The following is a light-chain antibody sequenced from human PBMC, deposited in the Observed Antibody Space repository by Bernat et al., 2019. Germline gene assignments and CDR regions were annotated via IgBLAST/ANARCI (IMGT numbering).Light chain of an antibody. CDR2: AAS. CDR3: QHSYSFPWT. Sequence: DIQMTQSPSSLSASVRDRVTITCRASQSISTYLNWYQQKPGKAPKLLIYAASRLQSGVPSRFSGSGSGTDFTLTISSLQPEDFATFYCQHSYSFPWTFGQGTMVEIK. J-gene: IGKJ1*01. CDR1: QSISTY. V-gene: IGKV1-39*01.